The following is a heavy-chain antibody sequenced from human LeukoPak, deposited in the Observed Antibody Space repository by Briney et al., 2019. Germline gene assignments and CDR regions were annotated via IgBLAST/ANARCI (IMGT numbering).Heavy chain of an antibody. Sequence: ASVKVSCKASGYTFTSYGISWVRQAPGQGLEWMGWISAYNGNTNYAQKLQGRVTMTTDTSTSTAYMELRSLRSDDTAVYYCARGLKTAYYYDSSGYTHWGQGTLVTVSS. CDR2: ISAYNGNT. CDR1: GYTFTSYG. CDR3: ARGLKTAYYYDSSGYTH. D-gene: IGHD3-22*01. V-gene: IGHV1-18*01. J-gene: IGHJ4*02.